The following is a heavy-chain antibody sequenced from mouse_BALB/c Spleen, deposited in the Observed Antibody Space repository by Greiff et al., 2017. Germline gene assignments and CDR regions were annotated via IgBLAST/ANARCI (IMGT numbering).Heavy chain of an antibody. CDR1: GYTFTDHA. V-gene: IGHV1S53*02. J-gene: IGHJ2*01. D-gene: IGHD1-2*01. CDR3: KRLTAATRSYFDY. Sequence: VQLQESDAELVKPGASVKISCTASGYTFTDHAIHWVKQKPEQGLEWIGYISHGNGDNKYNEKFKGKATLTADKSSSTAYMQLNSLTSEESAVYVSKRLTAATRSYFDYWGQGTTLTVSS. CDR2: ISHGNGDN.